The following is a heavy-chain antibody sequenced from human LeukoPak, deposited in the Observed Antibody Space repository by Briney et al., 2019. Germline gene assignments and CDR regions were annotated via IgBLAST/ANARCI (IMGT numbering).Heavy chain of an antibody. D-gene: IGHD4-17*01. CDR2: ISYDGSNK. Sequence: GGSLRLSCAASGFTFSSYAMHWVRQAPGKGLEWVAVISYDGSNKYYADSVKGRFTISRDNSKNTLYLQMNSLRAEDTAVYYCARDPYPTTVTTAAFDYWGQGTLVTVSS. J-gene: IGHJ4*02. V-gene: IGHV3-30*04. CDR1: GFTFSSYA. CDR3: ARDPYPTTVTTAAFDY.